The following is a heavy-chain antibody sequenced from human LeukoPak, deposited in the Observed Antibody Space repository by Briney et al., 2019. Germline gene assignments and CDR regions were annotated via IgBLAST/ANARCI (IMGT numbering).Heavy chain of an antibody. CDR2: IRYDGSNK. V-gene: IGHV3-30*02. CDR3: AKRGSYSSSWYLFDY. CDR1: GFTFSSYG. D-gene: IGHD6-13*01. Sequence: PGGSLRLSCAASGFTFSSYGMHWVRQAPGKGLEWVAFIRYDGSNKYYADSVKGRFTISRDNSKNTLYLQMNSLRVEDTAVYYCAKRGSYSSSWYLFDYWGQGTLVTVSS. J-gene: IGHJ4*02.